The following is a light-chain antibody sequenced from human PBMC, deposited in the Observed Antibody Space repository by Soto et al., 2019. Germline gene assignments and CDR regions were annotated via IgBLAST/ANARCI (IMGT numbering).Light chain of an antibody. J-gene: IGLJ2*01. CDR2: EGS. CDR1: SSDIGSYNL. V-gene: IGLV2-23*01. Sequence: QSALTQPGSVSGSPGQSITISCSGTSSDIGSYNLVSWYQQHPGKAPKLIIFEGSRLPSGVSSRFSGSKSGNTASLTISGLQAEDEADYFCSSYAGSDILVVFGGGTKLTVL. CDR3: SSYAGSDILVV.